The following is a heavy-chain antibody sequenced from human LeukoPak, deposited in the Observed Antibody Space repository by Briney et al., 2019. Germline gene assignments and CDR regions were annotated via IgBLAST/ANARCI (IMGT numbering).Heavy chain of an antibody. CDR1: GGTFSSYA. Sequence: GASVKVSCKASGGTFSSYAISWVRQAPGQGLEWMGRIIPILGIANYAQKFQGRVTITADKSTSTAYMELSSLRSEDTAVYYCAREGTAAAGYYFDYWGQGTLVTVSS. CDR3: AREGTAAAGYYFDY. CDR2: IIPILGIA. V-gene: IGHV1-69*04. J-gene: IGHJ4*02. D-gene: IGHD6-13*01.